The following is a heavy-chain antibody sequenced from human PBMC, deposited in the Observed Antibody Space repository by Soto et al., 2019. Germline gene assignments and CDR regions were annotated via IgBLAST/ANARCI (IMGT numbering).Heavy chain of an antibody. CDR1: GGTFSSSP. J-gene: IGHJ4*02. CDR2: TIPMFGTA. CDR3: ARLHCGGDCYVLDF. V-gene: IGHV1-69*06. Sequence: QVQLVQSGAEVKKPGSSVKVSCKASGGTFSSSPISWVRQAPGQGLEWTGATIPMFGTANYTQKFQGRVTITADKSSITAYMVLRSLRSEDPSVYHCARLHCGGDCYVLDFWAQGTPVTVSS. D-gene: IGHD2-21*02.